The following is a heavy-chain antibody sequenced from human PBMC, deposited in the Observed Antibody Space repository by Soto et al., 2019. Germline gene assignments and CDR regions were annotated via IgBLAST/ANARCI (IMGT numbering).Heavy chain of an antibody. D-gene: IGHD1-26*01. Sequence: QVQLQQWGAGLLKPSETLSLTCAVYGGSFSGYYWSWIRQPPGKGLEWIGEINHSGSTNYNPSLKSRVTISVDTSKNQFSLKLSSVTAADTAVYYCARRRIVGATFRAFDIWGQGTMVTVSS. J-gene: IGHJ3*02. V-gene: IGHV4-34*01. CDR2: INHSGST. CDR3: ARRRIVGATFRAFDI. CDR1: GGSFSGYY.